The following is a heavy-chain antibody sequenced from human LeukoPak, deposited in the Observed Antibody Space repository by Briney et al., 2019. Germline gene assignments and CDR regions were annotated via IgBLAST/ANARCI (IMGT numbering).Heavy chain of an antibody. J-gene: IGHJ4*02. D-gene: IGHD1-26*01. CDR3: AKGVSGIVGATAHFDY. CDR1: GFTFDDYA. CDR2: ISWNSGSI. Sequence: GRSLRLSYAASGFTFDDYAMHWVRQAPGKGLEWVSGISWNSGSIGYADSVKGRFTISRDNAKNSLYLQMNSLRAEDTALYYCAKGVSGIVGATAHFDYWGQGTLVTVSS. V-gene: IGHV3-9*01.